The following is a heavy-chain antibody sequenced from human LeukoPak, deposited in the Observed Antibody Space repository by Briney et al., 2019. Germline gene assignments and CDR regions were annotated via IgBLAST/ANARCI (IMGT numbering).Heavy chain of an antibody. CDR1: GFTFSSYW. V-gene: IGHV3-74*01. Sequence: PGGSLRLSCAASGFTFSSYWMHWVRQAPGKGLLWVSRINSDGSSTSYADSVKGRFTISRDNAKNTLYLQMNSLRAEDTAVYYCARFPGYSYGQRYFDYWGQGTLVTVSS. D-gene: IGHD5-18*01. CDR2: INSDGSST. J-gene: IGHJ4*02. CDR3: ARFPGYSYGQRYFDY.